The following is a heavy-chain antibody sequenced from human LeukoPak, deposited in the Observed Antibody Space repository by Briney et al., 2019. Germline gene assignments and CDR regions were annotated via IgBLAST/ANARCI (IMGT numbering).Heavy chain of an antibody. J-gene: IGHJ4*02. CDR1: GYSFTSYW. CDR2: IYPGDSDT. D-gene: IGHD3-22*01. CDR3: ASYPYYYDSSGYPPGVY. Sequence: GEPLKISCKGSGYSFTSYWIGWVRQMPGKGLEWMGIIYPGDSDTRYSPSFQGQVTISADKSISTAYLQWSSLKASDTAMYYCASYPYYYDSSGYPPGVYWGQGTLVTVSS. V-gene: IGHV5-51*01.